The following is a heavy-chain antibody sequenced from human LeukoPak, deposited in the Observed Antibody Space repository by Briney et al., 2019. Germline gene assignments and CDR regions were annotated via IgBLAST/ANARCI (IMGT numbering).Heavy chain of an antibody. CDR3: ARDEHHLVQGYYFDY. V-gene: IGHV3-33*08. J-gene: IGHJ4*02. D-gene: IGHD6-13*01. CDR1: GFTFSSYS. CDR2: IWYDGGNK. Sequence: GGSLRLSCAASGFTFSSYSMNWVRQAPGKGLEWVASIWYDGGNKYYADSVKGRFTISRDNSKNTLFLQMNSLRAEDTALYYCARDEHHLVQGYYFDYWGQGTLVTVSS.